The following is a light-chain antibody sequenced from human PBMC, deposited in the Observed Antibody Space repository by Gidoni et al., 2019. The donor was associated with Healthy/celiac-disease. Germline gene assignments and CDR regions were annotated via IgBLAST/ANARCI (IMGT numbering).Light chain of an antibody. Sequence: LRERATLSCRARQSVSSYLAWYQQKPGQAPRLLIYDASNRATGIPARFSGSGSGTDFTLTISSLEPEDVAVYYCQQRSNWPPGFTFGGGTKVEIK. J-gene: IGKJ4*01. CDR3: QQRSNWPPGFT. CDR1: QSVSSY. V-gene: IGKV3-11*01. CDR2: DAS.